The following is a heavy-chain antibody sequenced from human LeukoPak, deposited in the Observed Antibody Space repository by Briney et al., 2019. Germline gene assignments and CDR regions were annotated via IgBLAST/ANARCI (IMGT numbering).Heavy chain of an antibody. Sequence: SETLSLTCTVPGGSISSYYWSWIRQPPGKGLEWIGYIYYSGSTNYNPSLKSRVTISVDTSKNQFSLKLSSVTAADTAVYYCARGGNGYDKYYYYGMDVWGQGTTVTVSS. CDR2: IYYSGST. CDR3: ARGGNGYDKYYYYGMDV. D-gene: IGHD5-12*01. J-gene: IGHJ6*02. V-gene: IGHV4-59*01. CDR1: GGSISSYY.